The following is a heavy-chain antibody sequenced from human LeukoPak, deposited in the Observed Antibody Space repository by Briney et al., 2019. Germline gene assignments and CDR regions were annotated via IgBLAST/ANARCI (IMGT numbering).Heavy chain of an antibody. D-gene: IGHD6-13*01. CDR1: GYTFTSYY. CDR2: INPSGGST. V-gene: IGHV1-46*01. CDR3: ARVAGTWGAFYI. Sequence: ASVKVSCKASGYTFTSYYMHWVRQAPGQGLEWMGIINPSGGSTSYAQKFQGGVTMTRDMSTSTVYMELSSLRSEDTAVYYCARVAGTWGAFYIWGQGTMVTVSS. J-gene: IGHJ3*02.